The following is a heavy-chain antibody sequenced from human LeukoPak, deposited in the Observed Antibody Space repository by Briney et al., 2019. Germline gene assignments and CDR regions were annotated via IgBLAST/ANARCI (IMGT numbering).Heavy chain of an antibody. V-gene: IGHV3-23*01. CDR3: ARGDSSGSELMVDY. J-gene: IGHJ4*02. CDR1: GFTFSSYG. Sequence: PGGSLRLSCAASGFTFSSYGMSWVRQAPGKGLEWVSAISGSGGITYYADSVKGRFTISRDNSKNTLYLQMNSLRAEDTAVYYCARGDSSGSELMVDYWGQGTLVTVSS. D-gene: IGHD6-19*01. CDR2: ISGSGGIT.